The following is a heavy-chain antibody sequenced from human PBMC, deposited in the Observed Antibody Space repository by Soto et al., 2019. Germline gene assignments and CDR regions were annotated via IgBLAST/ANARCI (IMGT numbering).Heavy chain of an antibody. CDR3: ARDVGFGDLSPRTSYYSVMDV. Sequence: QVQLVESGGGVVQPGRSLRLSCASSGFTLSSYSLHWVRQPPGKGLEWVALTSKDGGREYYADSVRGRFTISRDHSQRTSHLEMNGLRPEDTALYFCARDVGFGDLSPRTSYYSVMDVWGRGTTVTVSS. CDR2: TSKDGGRE. CDR1: GFTLSSYS. J-gene: IGHJ6*02. D-gene: IGHD3-10*01. V-gene: IGHV3-30*04.